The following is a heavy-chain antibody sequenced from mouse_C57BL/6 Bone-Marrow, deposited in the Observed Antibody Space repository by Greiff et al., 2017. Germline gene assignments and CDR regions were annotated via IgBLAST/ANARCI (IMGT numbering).Heavy chain of an antibody. J-gene: IGHJ4*01. V-gene: IGHV1-84*01. CDR2: IYPGSGNT. CDR3: ARGGIYYANYIYAMDY. Sequence: QVQLKESGPELVKPGASVKISCKASGYTFTDYYINWVKPRPGQGLEWIGWIYPGSGNTKYNEKFKGKAKLTVDTSSSTAYMQLSSLTSEDSAVYFCARGGIYYANYIYAMDYWGQGTSVTVSS. CDR1: GYTFTDYY. D-gene: IGHD2-1*01.